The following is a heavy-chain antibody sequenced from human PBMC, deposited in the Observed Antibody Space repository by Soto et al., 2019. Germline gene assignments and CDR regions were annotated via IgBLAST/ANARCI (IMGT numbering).Heavy chain of an antibody. CDR3: ARSTKWCLDP. CDR1: GGSFSGYY. CDR2: IHHSGRT. V-gene: IGHV4-34*01. Sequence: QVQLQQWGAGLLKPSETLSLTCAVYGGSFSGYYWSWIRQPPGKGLEWIGEIHHSGRTRHNPTLESRVTISLDTSKKQVSLKLNSVTAADTAVYYCARSTKWCLDPLGRGTLVTVSS. J-gene: IGHJ2*01.